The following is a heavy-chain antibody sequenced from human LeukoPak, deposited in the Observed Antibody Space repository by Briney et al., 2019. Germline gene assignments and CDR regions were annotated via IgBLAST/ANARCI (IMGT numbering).Heavy chain of an antibody. CDR1: GSTFSNAG. CDR3: STKNIAAPPTGDY. J-gene: IGHJ4*02. D-gene: IGHD6-13*01. Sequence: KSGGSLRLSCAASGSTFSNAGMSWVRQAPGKGLEWVGRIKSKTDGGATDYATPVEGRFTISRDDSKNTVYLQMNSLKSEDTAVYYCSTKNIAAPPTGDYWGQGTLVTVSS. V-gene: IGHV3-15*01. CDR2: IKSKTDGGAT.